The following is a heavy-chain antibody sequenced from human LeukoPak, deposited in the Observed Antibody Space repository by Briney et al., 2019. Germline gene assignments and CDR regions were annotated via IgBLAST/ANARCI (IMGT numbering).Heavy chain of an antibody. CDR2: IYYSGST. V-gene: IGHV4-39*01. J-gene: IGHJ4*02. CDR3: ATHYDILTGYLVDY. Sequence: PSETLSLTCTVSGGSISSSSYYWGWIRQPPGKGLEWIGSIYYSGSTYYNPSLKSRVTISVDTSKNQFSLKLSSVTAADTAVYYCATHYDILTGYLVDYWGQGTLVTVSS. D-gene: IGHD3-9*01. CDR1: GGSISSSSYY.